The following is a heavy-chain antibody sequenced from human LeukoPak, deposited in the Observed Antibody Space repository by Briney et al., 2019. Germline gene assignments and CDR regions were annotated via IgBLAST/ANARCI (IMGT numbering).Heavy chain of an antibody. CDR2: ISAYNGNT. V-gene: IGHV1-18*01. J-gene: IGHJ3*02. D-gene: IGHD2-2*01. CDR1: GYTFTSYG. CDR3: ARSEYCSSTSCFDAFDI. Sequence: ASVKVSCKASGYTFTSYGISWVRQAPGQGLEWMGRISAYNGNTNYAQKLQGRVTMTTDTSTSTAYMELRSLRSDDTAVYYCARSEYCSSTSCFDAFDIWGQGTMVTVSS.